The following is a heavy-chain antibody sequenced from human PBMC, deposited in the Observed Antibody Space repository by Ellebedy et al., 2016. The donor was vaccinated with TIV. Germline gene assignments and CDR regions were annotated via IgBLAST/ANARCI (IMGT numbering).Heavy chain of an antibody. CDR3: TQRPRYWSGDSDY. CDR1: GYSFTSYW. J-gene: IGHJ4*02. V-gene: IGHV5-51*01. Sequence: GESLKISCKGSGYSFTSYWIGWVRQLPGKGLEWMGIIYPGDSETTYSPSFQGQVTISADKSISTAYLHRSSLKASDTAMYYCTQRPRYWSGDSDYWGQGTLVTVSS. CDR2: IYPGDSET. D-gene: IGHD2-15*01.